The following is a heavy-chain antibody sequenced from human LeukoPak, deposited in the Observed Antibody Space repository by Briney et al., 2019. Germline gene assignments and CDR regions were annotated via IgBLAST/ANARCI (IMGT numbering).Heavy chain of an antibody. CDR2: FSGSGGST. V-gene: IGHV3-23*01. CDR1: GFTFSSYA. J-gene: IGHJ3*02. CDR3: AKGGIVHPFDI. D-gene: IGHD1-26*01. Sequence: LPGGSLRLSCAASGFTFSSYAMSWVRQAPGKGLECISGFSGSGGSTYYADSVKGRFTISRDNAKNTLYLQMNSLRAEDTAVYYCAKGGIVHPFDIWGQGTMVTVSS.